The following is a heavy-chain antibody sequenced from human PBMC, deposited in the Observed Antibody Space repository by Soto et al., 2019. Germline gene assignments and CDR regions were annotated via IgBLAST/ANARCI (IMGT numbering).Heavy chain of an antibody. J-gene: IGHJ4*02. V-gene: IGHV4-39*01. CDR1: GGSISSSSYF. Sequence: PSETLSLTCTVSGGSISSSSYFWGWIRQPPGKGLEWIGSIYYSGSTYYNPSLKSRVTISVDTSKNQFSLKLSSVTAADTAVYYCARLSRGYSYGYAFDYWGQGTLVTVSS. CDR2: IYYSGST. CDR3: ARLSRGYSYGYAFDY. D-gene: IGHD5-18*01.